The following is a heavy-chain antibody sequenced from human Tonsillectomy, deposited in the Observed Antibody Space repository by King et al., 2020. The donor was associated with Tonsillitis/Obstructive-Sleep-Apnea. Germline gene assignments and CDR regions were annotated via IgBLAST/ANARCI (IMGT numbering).Heavy chain of an antibody. CDR3: ARVPMFGVVMGTYYFDS. Sequence: VQLVEAGGGLVKPGGSLRLSCAAFGFTFSDYYMSWIRQAPGNGLEWVSYIRTSSRFTNYKDYVKGRFTISRDTAKNSLDLQKNSMRAEDTAVYYCARVPMFGVVMGTYYFDSWGQGTLVTVSS. CDR2: IRTSSRFT. J-gene: IGHJ4*02. CDR1: GFTFSDYY. D-gene: IGHD3-3*01. V-gene: IGHV3-11*05.